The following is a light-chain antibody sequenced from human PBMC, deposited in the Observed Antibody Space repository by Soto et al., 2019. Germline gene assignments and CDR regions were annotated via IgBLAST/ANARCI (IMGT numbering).Light chain of an antibody. Sequence: EIVLTKSPGTLSLSPGERATLSCRASQSGSSSYLAWYQQKPGQAPRLLIYGASSRATGIQDRFSGSGSGTDFTLTISRLEPEDFAVYYCQQYGSSPLTFGGGTKVEIK. CDR3: QQYGSSPLT. J-gene: IGKJ4*01. CDR1: QSGSSSY. V-gene: IGKV3-20*01. CDR2: GAS.